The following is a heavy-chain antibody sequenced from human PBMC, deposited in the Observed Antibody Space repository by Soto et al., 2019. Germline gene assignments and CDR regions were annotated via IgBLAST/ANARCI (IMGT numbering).Heavy chain of an antibody. Sequence: EVQLVESGGGLVKPGGSLRLSCAASGFTFSNAWMNWVRQAPGKGLEWVGRMTSKTDGGTTDYAATVKSRFTISRDDSKNTLYLQMNSQKTEDTAVYYCTTDFDGGYCSSTSCYEAWGQGTLVTVSS. J-gene: IGHJ5*02. CDR2: MTSKTDGGTT. CDR3: TTDFDGGYCSSTSCYEA. V-gene: IGHV3-15*07. D-gene: IGHD2-2*01. CDR1: GFTFSNAW.